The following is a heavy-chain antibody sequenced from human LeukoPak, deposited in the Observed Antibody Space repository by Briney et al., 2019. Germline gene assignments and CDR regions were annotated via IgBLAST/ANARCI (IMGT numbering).Heavy chain of an antibody. V-gene: IGHV4-59*12. CDR1: GGSISSYY. Sequence: SETLSLTCTVSGGSISSYYWSWIRQPPGKGLEWIGYIYHSGSTYYNPSLKSRVTISVDRSKNQFSLKLSSVTAADTAVYYCARDRTSGSYNYWGQGTLVTVSS. J-gene: IGHJ4*02. CDR2: IYHSGST. D-gene: IGHD1-26*01. CDR3: ARDRTSGSYNY.